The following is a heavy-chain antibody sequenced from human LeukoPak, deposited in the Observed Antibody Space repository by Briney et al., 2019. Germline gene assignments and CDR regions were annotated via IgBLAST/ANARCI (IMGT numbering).Heavy chain of an antibody. CDR2: FDPEDGET. V-gene: IGHV1-24*01. J-gene: IGHJ4*02. CDR3: ARVFWSGYSYYFDY. CDR1: GYTLTELS. D-gene: IGHD3-3*01. Sequence: ASVKVSCKVSGYTLTELSMHWVRQAPGKGLEWMGGFDPEDGETIYAQKFQGRVTMTRDTSISTAYMELSRLRSDDTAVYYCARVFWSGYSYYFDYWGQGTLVTVSS.